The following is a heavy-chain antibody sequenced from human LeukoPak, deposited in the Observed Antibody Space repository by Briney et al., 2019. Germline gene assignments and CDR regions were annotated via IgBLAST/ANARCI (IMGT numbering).Heavy chain of an antibody. CDR2: ISWNSGSI. J-gene: IGHJ6*03. Sequence: GGSLRLSCAASGFTFDDYAMHWVRQAPGKGLEWVSGISWNSGSIGYADSVKGRFTISRDNAKNSLYLQMNSLRAEDMALYYCAKAAYYYYYMDVWGKGTTVTVSS. V-gene: IGHV3-9*03. CDR3: AKAAYYYYYMDV. CDR1: GFTFDDYA.